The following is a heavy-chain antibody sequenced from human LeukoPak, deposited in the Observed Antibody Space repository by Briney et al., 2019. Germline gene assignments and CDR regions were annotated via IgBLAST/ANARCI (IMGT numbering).Heavy chain of an antibody. J-gene: IGHJ4*02. CDR3: ARVIGGYSYGHLDY. D-gene: IGHD5-18*01. CDR2: INHSGST. V-gene: IGHV4-34*01. CDR1: GGSFSGYY. Sequence: SETLSLTCAVYGGSFSGYYWSWIRQPPGKGLEWIGEINHSGSTNYNPSLKSRVTISVDTSKNQFSLKLSSVTAADTAVYYCARVIGGYSYGHLDYWGQGTLVTVPS.